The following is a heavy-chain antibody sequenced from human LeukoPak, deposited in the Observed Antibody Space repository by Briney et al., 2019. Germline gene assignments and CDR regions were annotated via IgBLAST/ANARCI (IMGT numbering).Heavy chain of an antibody. Sequence: GGSLRLSWAASGFSFSRYWMSWVRQAPGKGLEWVANIKQDGSEKNYVESVKGRFTISRDNAQNSLYLQMNSLRADDTAVYYCGFSSSGWAGLDYWGQGTLVTVSS. CDR2: IKQDGSEK. J-gene: IGHJ4*02. V-gene: IGHV3-7*01. D-gene: IGHD6-19*01. CDR1: GFSFSRYW. CDR3: GFSSSGWAGLDY.